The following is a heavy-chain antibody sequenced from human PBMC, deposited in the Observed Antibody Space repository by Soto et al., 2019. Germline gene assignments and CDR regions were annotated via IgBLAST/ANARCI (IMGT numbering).Heavy chain of an antibody. CDR3: ARGPLGGGGGYYYYGMEV. V-gene: IGHV4-38-2*01. J-gene: IGHJ6*01. D-gene: IGHD3-16*01. CDR1: GYSISSGYY. Sequence: SETLSLTCAVSGYSISSGYYWGWIRQPPGEGLEWIGSIYHSGSTYYNPSLKSRVTISVDTSKNQFSLKLSSVTAADTAVYYCARGPLGGGGGYYYYGMEVWGQGTTVSVSS. CDR2: IYHSGST.